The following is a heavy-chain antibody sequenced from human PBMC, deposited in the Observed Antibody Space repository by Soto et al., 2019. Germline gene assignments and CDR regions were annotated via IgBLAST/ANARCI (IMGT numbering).Heavy chain of an antibody. CDR2: ISGNGGET. CDR1: GFTFSSHA. CDR3: TKRRRAILMVYGFGGMDV. D-gene: IGHD2-8*01. V-gene: IGHV3-23*01. J-gene: IGHJ6*02. Sequence: GGSLRLSCAASGFTFSSHAMSWVRQSPGKGLEWVSTISGNGGETYYADSVKGRFTISRDTANNSLYLQMNNLRAEDTAVYFCTKRRRAILMVYGFGGMDVWGQGTTVTVSS.